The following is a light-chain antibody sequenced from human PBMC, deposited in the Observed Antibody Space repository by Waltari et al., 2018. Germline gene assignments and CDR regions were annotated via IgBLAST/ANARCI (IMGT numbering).Light chain of an antibody. V-gene: IGLV2-8*01. CDR3: SSYADGHGHV. CDR1: NSAVGDSKY. CDR2: EVT. Sequence: QSALTQPPSASGSPGQTVTFSCTGTNSAVGDSKYVPWYQQHPGKPPKLIIFEVTQRPSGVPDRLSGSKSGNTASLTISGLQAEDEADYYCSSYADGHGHVFGTGTKVTVL. J-gene: IGLJ1*01.